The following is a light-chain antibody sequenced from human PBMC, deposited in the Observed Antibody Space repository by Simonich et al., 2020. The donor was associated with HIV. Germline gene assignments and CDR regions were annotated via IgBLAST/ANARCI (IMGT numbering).Light chain of an antibody. CDR2: DAT. V-gene: IGKV3-11*01. CDR3: QQRSNWPPSLT. Sequence: EIVLTQSPATLSLSPGERATLSCRASQSVSSYLAWYQQKPGQAPRLLSYDATNRATGIPARLSGSGSGTDFTLTISSLVPEDFAVYYCQQRSNWPPSLTFGGGTKVEIK. CDR1: QSVSSY. J-gene: IGKJ4*01.